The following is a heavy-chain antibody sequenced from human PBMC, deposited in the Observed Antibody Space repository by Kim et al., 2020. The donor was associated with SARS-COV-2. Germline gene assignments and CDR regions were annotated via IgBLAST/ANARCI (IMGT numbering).Heavy chain of an antibody. D-gene: IGHD3-3*02. CDR2: VHDGGNT. CDR1: GDSIGSNDYY. V-gene: IGHV4-39*02. Sequence: SETLSLTCSVSGDSIGSNDYYWGWIRQPPGKGLEWIGSVHDGGNTYYNPSLKSRITMCVDTSQNQFSLILSSVTASDTAVYYCGRGLPASHHFRHIADWGQGTLVTVSS. CDR3: GRGLPASHHFRHIAD. J-gene: IGHJ4*02.